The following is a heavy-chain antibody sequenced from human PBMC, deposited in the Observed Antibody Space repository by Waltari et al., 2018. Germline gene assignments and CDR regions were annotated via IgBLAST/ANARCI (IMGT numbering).Heavy chain of an antibody. CDR3: ARDPDTCGGDCYSD. V-gene: IGHV1-69-2*01. CDR1: GYTFTDYY. Sequence: EVQLVQSGAEVKKPGATVKISCKASGYTFTDYYMHWVQQAPGKGLEWMGRVDPEDGETIYAEKFQVRVTITADTSTDTAYMELSSLRSEDTAVYYCARDPDTCGGDCYSDWGQGTLVTVSS. J-gene: IGHJ4*02. CDR2: VDPEDGET. D-gene: IGHD2-21*01.